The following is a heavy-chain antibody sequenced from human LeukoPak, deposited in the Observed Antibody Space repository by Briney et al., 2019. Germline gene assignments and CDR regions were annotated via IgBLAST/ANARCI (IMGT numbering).Heavy chain of an antibody. CDR2: INPSGSYT. J-gene: IGHJ5*02. D-gene: IGHD3-10*01. V-gene: IGHV1-46*01. CDR3: ATNILVRDIINWFDP. Sequence: ASVKVSCKASGGTFSSYAISWVRQAPGQGLEWMGIINPSGSYTSYAQKFQGRVTMTRDTSISTAYMELSSLRYDDTAVYYCATNILVRDIINWFDPWGQGTLVTVSS. CDR1: GGTFSSYA.